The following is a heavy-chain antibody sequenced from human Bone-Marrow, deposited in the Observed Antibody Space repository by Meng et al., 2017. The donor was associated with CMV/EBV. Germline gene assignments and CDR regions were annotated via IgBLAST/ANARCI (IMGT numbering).Heavy chain of an antibody. CDR3: ASHVYPITAAGTTWDY. D-gene: IGHD6-25*01. V-gene: IGHV4-39*07. Sequence: GAISSNNYYWGWVRLPPGKGLEWIGSIYYSGSTYYNPSLKSRVTISVDTSKNQFSLKLSSVTAADTAVYYCASHVYPITAAGTTWDYWGQGTLVTSPQ. CDR1: GAISSNNYY. CDR2: IYYSGST. J-gene: IGHJ4*02.